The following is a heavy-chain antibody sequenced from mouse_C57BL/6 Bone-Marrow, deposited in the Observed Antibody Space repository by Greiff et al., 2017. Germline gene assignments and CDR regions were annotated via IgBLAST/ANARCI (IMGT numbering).Heavy chain of an antibody. J-gene: IGHJ1*03. D-gene: IGHD1-1*01. CDR3: ARSDYCGNSHFDD. CDR1: GYNINNTY. Sequence: VQLQQSVAELVMPGASVKLSCKASGYNINNTYMHWVKQRPEQGLEWIGKIDPANGNTKYTQKFKGKATMTVDTSSNTAYLQLSRLTSEDADVYYCARSDYCGNSHFDDWGTGTTLTVSS. CDR2: IDPANGNT. V-gene: IGHV14-3*01.